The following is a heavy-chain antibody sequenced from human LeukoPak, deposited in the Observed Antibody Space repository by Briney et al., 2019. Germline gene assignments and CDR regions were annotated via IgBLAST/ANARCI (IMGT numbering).Heavy chain of an antibody. CDR2: INPNSGGT. CDR1: GYTFTGYY. J-gene: IGHJ5*02. Sequence: ASVKVSCKASGYTFTGYYMHWVRQVPGQGLEWMGWINPNSGGTNYAQKFQGRVTMTRDTSISTAYMELSRLRSDDTAVYYCARFRTHQYNWFDPWGQGTLVTVSS. D-gene: IGHD1-1*01. V-gene: IGHV1-2*02. CDR3: ARFRTHQYNWFDP.